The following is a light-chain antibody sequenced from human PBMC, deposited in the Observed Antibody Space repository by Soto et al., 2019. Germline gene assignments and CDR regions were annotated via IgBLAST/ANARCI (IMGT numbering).Light chain of an antibody. CDR2: DAY. CDR1: QSFRGL. J-gene: IGKJ2*02. V-gene: IGKV3D-15*01. CDR3: QQYDNWPPCT. Sequence: EVVLTQSPVTLSLSPGERATLSCRASQSFRGLLAWYQQKPGQAPRLLIYDAYNRATGIPPRFSGSGSGTEFSLTISSLQSEDFAVYYCQQYDNWPPCTFGQGTKLEVK.